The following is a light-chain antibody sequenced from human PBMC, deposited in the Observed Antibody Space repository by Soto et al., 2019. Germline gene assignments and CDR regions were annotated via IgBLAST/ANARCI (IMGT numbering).Light chain of an antibody. CDR2: EAS. Sequence: EILLTQSPGTLSLSPGERATLSCRTSQSVGSTYLAWYQQKPGQAPRLLIYEASGRATGIPDRFSGSGSGTDLTLTISRLEPEDFAVYYCQQFGSSPRYTFGQGTKLEI. CDR1: QSVGSTY. J-gene: IGKJ2*01. CDR3: QQFGSSPRYT. V-gene: IGKV3-20*01.